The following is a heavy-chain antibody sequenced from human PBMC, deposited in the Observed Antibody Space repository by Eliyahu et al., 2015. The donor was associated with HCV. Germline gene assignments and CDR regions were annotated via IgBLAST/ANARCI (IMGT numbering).Heavy chain of an antibody. CDR2: MNPNSGNT. V-gene: IGHV1-8*01. D-gene: IGHD3-16*02. CDR1: GYTFPTYD. CDR3: ARGLGRLGELSLQN. J-gene: IGHJ4*02. Sequence: QVQLVQSGAEVKKPGASVKVSCKASGYTFPTYDINWVRQATGQGLEWMGWMNPNSGNTGFAQKFQGRVTMTRDTSMTTAYMELSSLRSEDTAVYYCARGLGRLGELSLQNWGQGTLVTVSS.